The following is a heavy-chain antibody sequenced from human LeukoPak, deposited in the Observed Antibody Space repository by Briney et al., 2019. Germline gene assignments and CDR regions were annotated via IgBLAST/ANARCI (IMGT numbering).Heavy chain of an antibody. CDR2: IYYSGST. V-gene: IGHV4-59*01. CDR3: ARVKGSSDAFDI. CDR1: GGSISSYY. D-gene: IGHD1-26*01. Sequence: SETLSLTCTVSGGSISSYYWSWIRQPPGKGLEWIGYIYYSGSTNYNPSLKSRATISVDTSKNQFSLKLSSVTAADTAVYYCARVKGSSDAFDIWGQGTMVTVSS. J-gene: IGHJ3*02.